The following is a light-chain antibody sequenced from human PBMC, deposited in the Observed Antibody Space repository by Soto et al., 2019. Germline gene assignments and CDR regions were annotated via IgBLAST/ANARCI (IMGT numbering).Light chain of an antibody. CDR3: QQYDKSPTWT. Sequence: VRTKSPAIRSVSPGERVALSCRGSQSVSINLAWVQQEPGQGPRLLIIGASTRATGVPDRFSGSGSGTEFTLTIDSLQSDDFATYYCQQYDKSPTWTFGQGPKADIK. CDR1: QSVSIN. J-gene: IGKJ1*01. CDR2: GAS. V-gene: IGKV3-15*01.